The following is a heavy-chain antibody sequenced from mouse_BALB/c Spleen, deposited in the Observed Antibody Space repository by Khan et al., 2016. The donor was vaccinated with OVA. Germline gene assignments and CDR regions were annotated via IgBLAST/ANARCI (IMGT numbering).Heavy chain of an antibody. J-gene: IGHJ3*01. Sequence: QVQLKESGPGLVQPSQSLSITCTVSGFSLTSYGVHWVRQSPGKGLEWLGVIWSGGSTDYNAAFISRLNIRKDNSKSQAFFKMNSLQANDTAIYCGARNYDYDEGLAYWGQGTLVTVSA. D-gene: IGHD2-4*01. CDR1: GFSLTSYG. CDR3: ARNYDYDEGLAY. CDR2: IWSGGST. V-gene: IGHV2-2*02.